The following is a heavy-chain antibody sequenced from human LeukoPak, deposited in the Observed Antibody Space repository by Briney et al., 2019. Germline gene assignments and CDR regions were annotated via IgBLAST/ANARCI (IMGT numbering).Heavy chain of an antibody. J-gene: IGHJ4*02. D-gene: IGHD1-26*01. CDR2: IKSKTDGGTT. CDR1: GFTFSNAW. V-gene: IGHV3-15*01. Sequence: GGSLGLSCAASGFTFSNAWMSWVRQAPGKGLEWVGRIKSKTDGGTTDYAAPVKGRFTISRDDSKNTLYLQMNSLKTEDTAVYYCTTSIRSGSYVDYWGQGTLVTVSS. CDR3: TTSIRSGSYVDY.